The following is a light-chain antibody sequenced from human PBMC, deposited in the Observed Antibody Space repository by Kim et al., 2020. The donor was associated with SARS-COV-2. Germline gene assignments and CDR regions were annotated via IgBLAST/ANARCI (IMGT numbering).Light chain of an antibody. V-gene: IGKV1-39*01. J-gene: IGKJ4*01. Sequence: DTQMTQSPSSLSASVGDRVTITCRASQRISNFLSWCQQKSGRAPKLLIYAASSLQSGVPSRFSGSGSGTDFTLTISSLQPEDFATYYCQQYYYSPLTFGGGTKLEI. CDR2: AAS. CDR3: QQYYYSPLT. CDR1: QRISNF.